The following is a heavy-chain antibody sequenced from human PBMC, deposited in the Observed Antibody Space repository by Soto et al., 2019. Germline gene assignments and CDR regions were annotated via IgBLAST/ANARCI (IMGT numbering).Heavy chain of an antibody. CDR3: AKEIGILTGYSYYGMDV. D-gene: IGHD3-9*01. Sequence: GGSLRLSCAASGFTFSSYGMHWVRPAPGKGLEWVAVISYDGSNKYYADSVKGRFTISRDNSKNTLYLQMNSLRAEDTAVYYCAKEIGILTGYSYYGMDVWGQGTTVTVSS. CDR2: ISYDGSNK. J-gene: IGHJ6*02. CDR1: GFTFSSYG. V-gene: IGHV3-30*18.